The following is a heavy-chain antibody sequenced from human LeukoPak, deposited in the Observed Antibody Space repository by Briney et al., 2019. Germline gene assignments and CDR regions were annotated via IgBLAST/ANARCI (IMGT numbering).Heavy chain of an antibody. D-gene: IGHD6-6*01. CDR1: GFTFSSYA. J-gene: IGHJ4*02. Sequence: GGSLRLSCAASGFTFSSYAMSWVRQAPGKGLEWVSAISGSGGSTYYADSVKGRFTISRDNSKNTLYLQMNSLRAEDTVVYYCAKGASVQLGFSPFDYWGQGTLVTVSS. CDR3: AKGASVQLGFSPFDY. V-gene: IGHV3-23*01. CDR2: ISGSGGST.